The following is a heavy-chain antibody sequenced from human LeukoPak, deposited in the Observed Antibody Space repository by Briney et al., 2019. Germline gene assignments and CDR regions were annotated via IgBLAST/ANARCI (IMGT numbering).Heavy chain of an antibody. V-gene: IGHV4-59*12. CDR3: ARDRSGVRGVIITGFKSLERFLVPRIDP. D-gene: IGHD3-10*01. J-gene: IGHJ5*02. CDR1: DGSISSYY. CDR2: IYYSGST. Sequence: SETLSLTCSVSDGSISSYYWSWIRQPPGKGLEWIGYIYYSGSTNYNPSLKSRVTISVDTSKNQFSLKLSSVTAADTAVYYCARDRSGVRGVIITGFKSLERFLVPRIDPWGQGTLVTVSS.